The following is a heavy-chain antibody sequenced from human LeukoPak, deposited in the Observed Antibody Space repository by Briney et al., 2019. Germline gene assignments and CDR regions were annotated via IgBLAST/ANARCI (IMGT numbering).Heavy chain of an antibody. J-gene: IGHJ6*02. CDR1: GGSFSGYY. CDR2: INHSGST. CDR3: ARVFFYYYGMDV. V-gene: IGHV4-34*01. D-gene: IGHD2/OR15-2a*01. Sequence: SETLSLTCAVYGGSFSGYYWSWIRQPPGKGLEWIGEINHSGSTNYNPSLKSRVTISVDTSKNQFSLKLSSVTAADTAVYYCARVFFYYYGMDVWGQGTTVTVSS.